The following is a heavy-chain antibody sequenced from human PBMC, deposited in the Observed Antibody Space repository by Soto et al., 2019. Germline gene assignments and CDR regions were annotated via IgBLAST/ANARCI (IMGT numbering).Heavy chain of an antibody. J-gene: IGHJ5*02. D-gene: IGHD2-15*01. Sequence: ASVKVSCKASGYTFTGYYMHWVRQAPGQGLEWLGWINPNSGGTNYAQKFQGRVTMTRDTSISTAYMELSRLRSDDTAVYYCARTPTSRRYCSGGSCYPYDPWGQGTLVTVYS. CDR2: INPNSGGT. CDR3: ARTPTSRRYCSGGSCYPYDP. CDR1: GYTFTGYY. V-gene: IGHV1-2*02.